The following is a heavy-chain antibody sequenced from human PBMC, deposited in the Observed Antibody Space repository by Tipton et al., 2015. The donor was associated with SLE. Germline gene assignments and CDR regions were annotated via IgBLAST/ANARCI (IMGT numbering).Heavy chain of an antibody. CDR1: GYTFANFW. CDR2: IYPGDSDT. CDR3: ARVAPTEVFDY. Sequence: VQLVQSGAEVKKPGESLKISCRVSGYTFANFWISWVRQTPGKGLEWMGFIYPGDSDTKYSPSFEGQVTISVDMSKNQVSLKLSSVTAADTAVYYCARVAPTEVFDYWGQGTLVTVSS. J-gene: IGHJ4*02. V-gene: IGHV5-51*01. D-gene: IGHD1-1*01.